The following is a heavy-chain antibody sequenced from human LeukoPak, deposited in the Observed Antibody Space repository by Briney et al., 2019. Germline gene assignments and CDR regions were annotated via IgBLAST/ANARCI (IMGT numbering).Heavy chain of an antibody. CDR2: IYYSGST. Sequence: SETLSLTCTVSGGSISSSSYYWGWIRQPPGKGLEWVGSIYYSGSTYYNPSLKSRVTISVDTSKNQFSLKLSSVTAADTAVYYCARDRRNWFDPWGQGTLVTVSS. CDR3: ARDRRNWFDP. CDR1: GGSISSSSYY. J-gene: IGHJ5*02. V-gene: IGHV4-39*07.